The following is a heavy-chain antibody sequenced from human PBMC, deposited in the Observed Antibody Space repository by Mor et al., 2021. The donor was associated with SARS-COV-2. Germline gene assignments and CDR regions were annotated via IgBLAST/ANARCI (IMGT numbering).Heavy chain of an antibody. CDR3: AKDRGDYYGSGTYYYYGTDV. Sequence: ISGSDGSTYYADSVKGRFTISRDNSKNTLYLQMNSLRAEDTAVYYCAKDRGDYYGSGTYYYYGTDVWGQGT. D-gene: IGHD3-10*01. V-gene: IGHV3-23*01. J-gene: IGHJ6*02. CDR2: ISGSDGST.